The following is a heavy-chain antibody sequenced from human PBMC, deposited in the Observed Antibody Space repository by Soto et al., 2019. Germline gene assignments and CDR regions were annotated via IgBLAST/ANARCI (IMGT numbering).Heavy chain of an antibody. J-gene: IGHJ4*02. CDR2: INQDGSEK. Sequence: VGSLSLSCAASGFTFSTYWMDWVRQAPGKGLEWVANINQDGSEKNYVGSVKGRFTISRDNAKNSLYLQMSSLTAEDSALYYCSRSLDYWGQGTLVTVSS. V-gene: IGHV3-7*01. CDR1: GFTFSTYW. CDR3: SRSLDY.